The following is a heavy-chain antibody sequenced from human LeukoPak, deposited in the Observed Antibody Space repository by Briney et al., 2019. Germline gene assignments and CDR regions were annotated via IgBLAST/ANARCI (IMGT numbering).Heavy chain of an antibody. D-gene: IGHD3-22*01. CDR1: GFTFSSYG. V-gene: IGHV3-30*02. Sequence: GGSLRLSCAASGFTFSSYGMHRVRQAPGKGLEWVAFIRYDGSNKYYADSVKGRFTISRDNSKNTLYLQMNSLRAEDTAVYYCAKSRSGYYQLAFDIWGQGTMVTVSS. CDR2: IRYDGSNK. CDR3: AKSRSGYYQLAFDI. J-gene: IGHJ3*02.